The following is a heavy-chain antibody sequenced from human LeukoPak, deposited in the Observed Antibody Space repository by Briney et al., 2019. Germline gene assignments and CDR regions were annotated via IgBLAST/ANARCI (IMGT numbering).Heavy chain of an antibody. J-gene: IGHJ4*02. V-gene: IGHV3-21*01. Sequence: PGGSLRLSCAASGFTFSTYSMNWVRQAPGKGLEWVSSISSSSSYIYYADSVKGRFTTSRDNSKNTLYLQMNSLRAEDTAVYYCAKDGRHFAFEYFEDWGQGTLVTVSS. CDR3: AKDGRHFAFEYFED. CDR1: GFTFSTYS. CDR2: ISSSSSYI. D-gene: IGHD3-9*01.